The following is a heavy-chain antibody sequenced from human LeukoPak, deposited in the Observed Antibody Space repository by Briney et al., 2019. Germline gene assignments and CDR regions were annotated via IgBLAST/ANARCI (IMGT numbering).Heavy chain of an antibody. D-gene: IGHD2-2*01. CDR3: ARATNPGSSTPHWGMDV. J-gene: IGHJ6*02. CDR2: ISAYNGNT. V-gene: IGHV1-18*01. CDR1: GYTFTSYG. Sequence: VASVKVSCKASGYTFTSYGISWVRQAPGQGLEWMGWISAYNGNTNYAQKLQGRVTMTTGTSTSTAYIELRSLRSDDTAVYYCARATNPGSSTPHWGMDVWGQGTTVTVSS.